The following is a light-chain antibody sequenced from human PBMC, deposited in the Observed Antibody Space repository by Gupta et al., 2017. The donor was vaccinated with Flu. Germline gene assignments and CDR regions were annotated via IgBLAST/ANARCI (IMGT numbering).Light chain of an antibody. CDR3: QQSERTPRT. CDR2: VGS. J-gene: IGKJ1*01. Sequence: PASLSLSVGDRVTITCRASQSSSSYVKADQQKRGRDAKGRIYVGSSLQSAVPSRFSGSGSGRDFTLTIIRMQPEDFATYYCQQSERTPRTFGPGTKVEIK. V-gene: IGKV1-39*01. CDR1: QSSSSY.